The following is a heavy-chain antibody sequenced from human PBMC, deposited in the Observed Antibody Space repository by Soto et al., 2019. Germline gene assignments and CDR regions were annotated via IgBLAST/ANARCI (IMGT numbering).Heavy chain of an antibody. CDR1: GFTFSSYS. CDR3: ARARITIFGVVPGAFDI. CDR2: ISSSSSYI. D-gene: IGHD3-3*01. Sequence: PGGSLRLSCAASGFTFSSYSMNWVRQAPGKGLEWVSSISSSSSYIYYADSVKGRFTISRDNAKNSLYLQMNSLRAEDTAVYYCARARITIFGVVPGAFDIWGQGTMVTVSS. J-gene: IGHJ3*02. V-gene: IGHV3-21*01.